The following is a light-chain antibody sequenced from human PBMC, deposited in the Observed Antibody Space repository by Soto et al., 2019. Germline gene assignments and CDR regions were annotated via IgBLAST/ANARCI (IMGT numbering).Light chain of an antibody. CDR2: DVS. CDR1: ISDVGGYKY. J-gene: IGLJ2*01. CDR3: SSYTDSVI. V-gene: IGLV2-14*03. Sequence: QSVLTQPASVSGSPGQSITISCTGTISDVGGYKYVSWYQQHPGKAPKLMIYDVSNRPSGVSNRFSGSKSGSTASLTISGLQTEDEADYYWSSYTDSVIFGGGTNVTVL.